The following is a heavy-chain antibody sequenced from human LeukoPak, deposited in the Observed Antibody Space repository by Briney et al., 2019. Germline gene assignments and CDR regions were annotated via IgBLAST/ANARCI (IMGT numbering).Heavy chain of an antibody. D-gene: IGHD3-22*01. V-gene: IGHV3-7*01. Sequence: QPGGSLRLSCEGSGFTFSNYWMGWVRQAPGKGLQWVANIKTDGSGKYYVDSVKGRFTISRDNAKNSLYLQMNSLRAEDTAVYYCATYSSLNRREFQFWGQGTLLTVSS. CDR3: ATYSSLNRREFQF. CDR1: GFTFSNYW. J-gene: IGHJ1*01. CDR2: IKTDGSGK.